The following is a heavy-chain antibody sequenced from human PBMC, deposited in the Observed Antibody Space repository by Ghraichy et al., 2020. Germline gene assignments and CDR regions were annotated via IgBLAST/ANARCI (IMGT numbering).Heavy chain of an antibody. CDR2: ISGPGGNT. J-gene: IGHJ4*02. D-gene: IGHD6-19*01. CDR3: AKSLRRISVTGYYFDN. V-gene: IGHV3-23*01. CDR1: GLTFSAYA. Sequence: GGSLRLSCAGSGLTFSAYAMNWVRQVPGQGLEWVSSISGPGGNTYYADSVRGRFTISRDNSKNTLYLQMNSLRAEDTAVYYCAKSLRRISVTGYYFDNWGQGSLVTVSS.